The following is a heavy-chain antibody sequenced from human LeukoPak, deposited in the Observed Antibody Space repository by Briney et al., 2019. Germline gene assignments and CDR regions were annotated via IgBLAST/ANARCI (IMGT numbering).Heavy chain of an antibody. V-gene: IGHV4-34*01. J-gene: IGHJ6*03. CDR3: ARAPERWYSYGSYTYYYMDV. D-gene: IGHD5-18*01. CDR1: GGSFSGYC. CDR2: INHSGST. Sequence: SETLSLTCAVYGGSFSGYCWSWIRQPPGKGLEWIGEINHSGSTNYNPSLKSRVTISVDTSKNQISLKLSSVTAADTAIYYCARAPERWYSYGSYTYYYMDVWGKGTTVTVSS.